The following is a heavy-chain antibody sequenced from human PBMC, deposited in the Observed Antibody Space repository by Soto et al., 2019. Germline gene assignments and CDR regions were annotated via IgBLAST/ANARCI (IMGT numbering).Heavy chain of an antibody. D-gene: IGHD3-16*01. CDR2: ISYDGRNR. CDR1: GFTFSNYA. CDR3: SADLPISWASSFDY. V-gene: IGHV3-30*03. Sequence: GGSLRLSCAASGFTFSNYAMHWVRQAPGKGPEWVAAISYDGRNRYYADSVKGRFTISRDNSKNTQMNSLRAEDTAVYYCSADLPISWASSFDYWGQGVLVTVSS. J-gene: IGHJ4*02.